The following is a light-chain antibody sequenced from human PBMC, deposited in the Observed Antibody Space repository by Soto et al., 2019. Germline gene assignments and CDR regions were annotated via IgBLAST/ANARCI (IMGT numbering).Light chain of an antibody. Sequence: EVVLTQSPGTLSLSPGERGTLSCRASQSVSRNNLAWYRQKPGQPPRLLIYGASFRATGIPDRFSGGGSGTDFTLTISRLAPEDFAVYYCQQDGSSPTFGQGTKVDIK. CDR1: QSVSRNN. V-gene: IGKV3-20*01. CDR3: QQDGSSPT. CDR2: GAS. J-gene: IGKJ1*01.